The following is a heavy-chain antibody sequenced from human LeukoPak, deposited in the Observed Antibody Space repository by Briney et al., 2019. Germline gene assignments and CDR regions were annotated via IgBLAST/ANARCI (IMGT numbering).Heavy chain of an antibody. J-gene: IGHJ3*02. V-gene: IGHV1-2*02. Sequence: ASVKVSCKASGYTFTGYYMHWVRQAPGQGLEWMGWINPNSGGTNYAQKFQGRVTMTRDTSISTAYMELSRLRSDDTAVYYCARGLYNWNYDAFDTWGQGTMVTVSS. D-gene: IGHD1-7*01. CDR3: ARGLYNWNYDAFDT. CDR1: GYTFTGYY. CDR2: INPNSGGT.